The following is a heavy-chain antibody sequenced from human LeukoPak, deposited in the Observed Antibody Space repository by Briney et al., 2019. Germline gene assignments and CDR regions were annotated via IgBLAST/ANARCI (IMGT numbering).Heavy chain of an antibody. D-gene: IGHD2-21*01. CDR3: ARKRGSMVSYFDY. Sequence: PSETLSLTCTVSGYSISSGYHWGWIRQPPGKGLEWIGSIYHSGSTYYNPSLRSRVTISVDTSKNQFFLKVNSVTAADTAVYYCARKRGSMVSYFDYWGQGTLVTVSS. CDR2: IYHSGST. V-gene: IGHV4-38-2*02. CDR1: GYSISSGYH. J-gene: IGHJ4*02.